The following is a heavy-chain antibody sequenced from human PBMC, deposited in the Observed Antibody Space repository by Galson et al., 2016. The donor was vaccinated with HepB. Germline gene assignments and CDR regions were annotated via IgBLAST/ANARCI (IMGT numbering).Heavy chain of an antibody. CDR1: GFSFNRYT. CDR2: ISSSGDYI. V-gene: IGHV3-21*01. D-gene: IGHD3-10*01. J-gene: IGHJ6*02. CDR3: ASEYRGSSNYYYYGMDV. Sequence: SLRLSCAASGFSFNRYTMNWVRQAPGKGLEWVTSISSSGDYIYYADFVAGRFTISRDNAKNALYLQMNSLRVEDTAVYYCASEYRGSSNYYYYGMDVWGQGTTVTVSS.